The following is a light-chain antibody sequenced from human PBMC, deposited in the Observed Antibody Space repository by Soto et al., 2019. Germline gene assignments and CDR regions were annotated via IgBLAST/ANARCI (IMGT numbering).Light chain of an antibody. CDR3: CSYAGSSNVV. J-gene: IGLJ2*01. CDR2: EVS. Sequence: QSALTQPASVSGSPGQSITNSCTGTSSDVGSYNLVSWYQQHPGKAPKLMIYEVSKRPSGVSNRFSGSKSGNTASLTISGLQAEDEADYYCCSYAGSSNVVFGGGTKLTVL. CDR1: SSDVGSYNL. V-gene: IGLV2-23*02.